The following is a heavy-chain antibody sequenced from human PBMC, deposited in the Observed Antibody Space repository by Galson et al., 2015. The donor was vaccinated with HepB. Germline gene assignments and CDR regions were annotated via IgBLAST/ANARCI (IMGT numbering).Heavy chain of an antibody. D-gene: IGHD2-15*01. V-gene: IGHV3-15*07. J-gene: IGHJ6*01. CDR2: IKSKIDGGTT. CDR3: TTASLPRYCSGGSCYHSDAYYYY. CDR1: GFTFSNAW. Sequence: SLRLSCAASGFTFSNAWMNWVRQAPGKGLEWVGRIKSKIDGGTTDYAAPVKGRFTISRDDSKNTLYLQMNSLKTEDTAVYYCTTASLPRYCSGGSCYHSDAYYYY.